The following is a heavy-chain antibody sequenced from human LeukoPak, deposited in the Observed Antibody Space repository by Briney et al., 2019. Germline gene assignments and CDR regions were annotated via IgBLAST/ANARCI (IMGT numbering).Heavy chain of an antibody. CDR2: ISSSSSYI. CDR3: ARDLFPPYYYDSSGLDY. CDR1: GFTFSSYS. J-gene: IGHJ4*02. V-gene: IGHV3-21*01. Sequence: PGGSLRLSCAASGFTFSSYSMNWVRQAPGKGLEWVSSISSSSSYIYYADSVKGRFTISRDNAKNSLYLQMNSLRAEDTAVYYCARDLFPPYYYDSSGLDYWGQGTLVTVSS. D-gene: IGHD3-22*01.